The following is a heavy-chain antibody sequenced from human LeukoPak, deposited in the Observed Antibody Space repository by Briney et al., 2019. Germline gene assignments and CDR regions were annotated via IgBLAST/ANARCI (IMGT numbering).Heavy chain of an antibody. CDR1: GGAFSGYY. CDR3: ARERESYSSGWYWGYFDY. Sequence: SETLSLTCAVYGGAFSGYYWSWIRQPPGKGLEWIGEINHSGSTNYNPSLKSRVTISVDKSKNQFSLNLSSVTAADTAVYYCARERESYSSGWYWGYFDYWGQGTLVTVSS. V-gene: IGHV4-34*01. J-gene: IGHJ4*02. D-gene: IGHD6-19*01. CDR2: INHSGST.